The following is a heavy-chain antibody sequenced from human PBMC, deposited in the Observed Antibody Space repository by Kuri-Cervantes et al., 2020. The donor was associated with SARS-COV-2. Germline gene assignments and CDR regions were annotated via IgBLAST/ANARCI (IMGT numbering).Heavy chain of an antibody. CDR3: ARLRQLEEGY. Sequence: SVKVSCKASGGTFSSYAISWVRQAPGQGLEWMGGIIPILGTPNYAQKFQGRVTITADESTSTAFMELSSLRSDDTAVYYCARLRQLEEGYWGQGTLVTVSS. CDR2: IIPILGTP. J-gene: IGHJ4*02. CDR1: GGTFSSYA. D-gene: IGHD1-1*01. V-gene: IGHV1-69*13.